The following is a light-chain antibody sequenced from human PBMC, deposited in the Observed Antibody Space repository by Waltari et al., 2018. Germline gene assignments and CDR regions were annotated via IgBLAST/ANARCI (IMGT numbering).Light chain of an antibody. CDR1: SSDVGGYNY. V-gene: IGLV2-8*01. CDR2: EVS. J-gene: IGLJ2*01. Sequence: QSALTQPPSASGSPGQSVTISCTGTSSDVGGYNYVSWYQQHPGKAPKLMIYEVSKRPAGFPDRVAGSKSGNTASLTFSGLQAEDEADYYCCSYAGSNNLVVFGGGTKLTVL. CDR3: CSYAGSNNLVV.